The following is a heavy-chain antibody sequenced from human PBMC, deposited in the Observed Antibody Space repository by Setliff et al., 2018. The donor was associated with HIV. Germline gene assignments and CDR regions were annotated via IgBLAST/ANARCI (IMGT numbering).Heavy chain of an antibody. CDR1: GYTFTSYV. V-gene: IGHV1-3*01. Sequence: ASVKVSCKASGYTFTSYVIHWVRQAPGQRLEWMGWINVGNGNTKYSQNFQGRVTITRDTFASTAYMELSSLRSEDTAVYYCARSLERQWLVPYYMGVWGKGTTVTVSS. CDR3: ARSLERQWLVPYYMGV. J-gene: IGHJ6*03. D-gene: IGHD6-19*01. CDR2: INVGNGNT.